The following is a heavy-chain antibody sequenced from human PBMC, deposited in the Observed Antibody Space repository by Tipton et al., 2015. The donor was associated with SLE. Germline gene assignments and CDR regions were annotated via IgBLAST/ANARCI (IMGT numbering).Heavy chain of an antibody. CDR1: GVTFSAYA. CDR3: ARDLLVGGSYYGSFHY. D-gene: IGHD1-26*01. V-gene: IGHV3-23*03. CDR2: IHTAGST. J-gene: IGHJ1*01. Sequence: SLRLSCAVSGVTFSAYAMNWVRQAPGKGLEWVSLIHTAGSTYYADSVKGRFTISRDNSKNTLSLLMNSLRVEDTAVYYCARDLLVGGSYYGSFHYWGQGTLVSVSS.